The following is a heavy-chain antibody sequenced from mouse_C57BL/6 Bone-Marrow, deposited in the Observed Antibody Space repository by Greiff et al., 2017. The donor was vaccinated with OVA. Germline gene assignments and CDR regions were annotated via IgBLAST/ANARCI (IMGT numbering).Heavy chain of an antibody. V-gene: IGHV5-6*01. CDR3: ARPWFAY. CDR1: GFTFSSYG. J-gene: IGHJ3*01. CDR2: ISSGGSYT. Sequence: VQLVESGGDLVKPGGSLKLSCAASGFTFSSYGMSWVRQTPDKRLEWVATISSGGSYTYYPDSVKGRFTISRDNAKNTLYLQMSSLKSEDTAMYYCARPWFAYWGQGTLVTVSA.